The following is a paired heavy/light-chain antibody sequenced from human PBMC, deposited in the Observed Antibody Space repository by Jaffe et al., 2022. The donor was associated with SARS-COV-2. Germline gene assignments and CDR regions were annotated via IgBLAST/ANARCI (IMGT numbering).Heavy chain of an antibody. Sequence: EVQLVESGGVVVQPGGSLRLSCAASGFTFDDYTMHWVRQAPGKGLEWVSLISWDGGSTYYADSVKGRFTISRDNSKNSLYLQMNSLRTEDTALYYCAKDIGYSYGYGYYYYGMDVWGQGTTVTVSS. J-gene: IGHJ6*02. CDR3: AKDIGYSYGYGYYYYGMDV. V-gene: IGHV3-43*01. CDR1: GFTFDDYT. CDR2: ISWDGGST. D-gene: IGHD5-18*01.
Light chain of an antibody. J-gene: IGKJ1*01. CDR2: GAS. CDR3: QQYGSSPPA. Sequence: EIVLTQSPGTLSLSPGERATLSCRASQSVSSSYLAWYQQKPGQAPRLLIYGASSRATGIPDRFSGSGSGTDFTLTISRLEPEDFAVYYCQQYGSSPPAFGQGTKVEIK. CDR1: QSVSSSY. V-gene: IGKV3-20*01.